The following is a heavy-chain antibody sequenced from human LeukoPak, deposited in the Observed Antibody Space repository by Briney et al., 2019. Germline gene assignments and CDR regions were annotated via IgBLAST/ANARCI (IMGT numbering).Heavy chain of an antibody. CDR1: GYTFTGYF. CDR3: ARVYGVRVDLVPAADYYYYYYMDV. Sequence: ASVKVSCKASGYTFTGYFMHWVRQAPGQGLEWMGWINPNSGGTSYAQKFQGRVTMTRDTSISTAYMELSRLRSDDTAVYYCARVYGVRVDLVPAADYYYYYYMDVWGKGTTVTVSS. J-gene: IGHJ6*03. D-gene: IGHD2-2*01. V-gene: IGHV1-2*02. CDR2: INPNSGGT.